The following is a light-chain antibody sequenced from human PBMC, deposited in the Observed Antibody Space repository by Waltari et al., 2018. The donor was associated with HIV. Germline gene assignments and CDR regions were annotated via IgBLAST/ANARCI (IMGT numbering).Light chain of an antibody. CDR2: GNS. J-gene: IGLJ1*01. Sequence: QSVLTQPPSVSGVPGQRVTISCTGSSSNIGAGYDVHWYQQLPGTAPKVLIYGNSNRPSGVPDRFSGSKSGTSASLAITGLQAEDEADYYCQSYDSNLSGATVFGTGTKVTVL. CDR1: SSNIGAGYD. CDR3: QSYDSNLSGATV. V-gene: IGLV1-40*01.